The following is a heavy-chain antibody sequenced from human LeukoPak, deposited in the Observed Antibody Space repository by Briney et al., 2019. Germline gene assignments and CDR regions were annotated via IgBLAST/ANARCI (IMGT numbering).Heavy chain of an antibody. V-gene: IGHV3-23*01. D-gene: IGHD3/OR15-3a*01. CDR2: INGSGGST. Sequence: WGTLTLTCAVSGMTLSNYCRSWVRQPPGKGLEWVAGINGSGGSTNYADSVKGRFITSRNSHKHTLQLQINSPTADDTAVYFCARGGVWTRVILVVFHKEAYYFDSWGQGALVTVSS. CDR1: GMTLSNYC. CDR3: ARGGVWTRVILVVFHKEAYYFDS. J-gene: IGHJ4*02.